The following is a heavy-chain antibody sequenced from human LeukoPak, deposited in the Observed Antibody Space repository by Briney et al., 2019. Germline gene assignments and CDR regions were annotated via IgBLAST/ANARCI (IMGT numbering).Heavy chain of an antibody. V-gene: IGHV3-66*01. CDR2: IYSGGTT. J-gene: IGHJ4*02. D-gene: IGHD4/OR15-4a*01. CDR1: GFTVSSNY. CDR3: ARALTTFWYFEY. Sequence: GGSLRLSCAASGFTVSSNYMTWVRQAPGKGLEWVSVIYSGGTTYYTDSVKGRFTISRDNSKNTLYLQMNSLRVEDTAVYYCARALTTFWYFEYWGQGAPVTVSS.